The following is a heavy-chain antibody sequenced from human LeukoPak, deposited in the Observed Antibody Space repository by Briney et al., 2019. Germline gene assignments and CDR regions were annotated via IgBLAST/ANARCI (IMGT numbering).Heavy chain of an antibody. CDR1: GFTFSNYA. Sequence: GGSLRLSCAASGFTFSNYAMSWVRQAPGKGLEWVSGISGSDGTTYYADSVKGRFTISRDNSKNTLYLQMNGLRAEDTAVYYCARRSHPPTDYWGQGTLVTVSS. V-gene: IGHV3-23*01. J-gene: IGHJ4*02. CDR3: ARRSHPPTDY. CDR2: ISGSDGTT.